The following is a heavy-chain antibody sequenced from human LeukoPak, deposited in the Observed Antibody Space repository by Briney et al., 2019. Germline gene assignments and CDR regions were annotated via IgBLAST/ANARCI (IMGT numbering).Heavy chain of an antibody. J-gene: IGHJ6*02. D-gene: IGHD3-3*01. CDR1: GFTVSSNY. V-gene: IGHV3-66*01. Sequence: GGSLRLSCAASGFTVSSNYMSWVRQAPGKGLEWVSVIYSGGSTYYADSVKGGFTISRDNSKNTLYLQMNSLRAEDTAVYYCARDYNFWSGYYYYYGMDVWGQGTTVTVSS. CDR2: IYSGGST. CDR3: ARDYNFWSGYYYYYGMDV.